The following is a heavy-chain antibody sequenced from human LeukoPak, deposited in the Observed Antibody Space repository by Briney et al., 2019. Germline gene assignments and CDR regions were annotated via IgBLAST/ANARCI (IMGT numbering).Heavy chain of an antibody. CDR1: GSTFSSYW. J-gene: IGHJ4*02. CDR3: ARRGSGYSYGSFDY. CDR2: IKQDGSEK. V-gene: IGHV3-7*01. D-gene: IGHD5-18*01. Sequence: PGGSLRLSCAASGSTFSSYWMSWVRQAPGKGLEWVANIKQDGSEKYYVDSVKGRFTISRDNAKNSLYLQMNSLRAEDTAVYYCARRGSGYSYGSFDYWGQGTLVTVSS.